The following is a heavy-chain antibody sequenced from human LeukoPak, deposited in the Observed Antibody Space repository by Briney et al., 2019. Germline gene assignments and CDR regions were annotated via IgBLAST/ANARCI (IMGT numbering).Heavy chain of an antibody. CDR1: GFTFRSYW. V-gene: IGHV3-7*01. Sequence: GGSLRLSCTASGFTFRSYWMSWVRQAPGEGLEWVANINQHGSEKYYVDSVKGRLTISRDNAKNSLFLQLNSLRAEDTAVYYRARNVDAFDIWGQGTMVTVSS. CDR2: INQHGSEK. J-gene: IGHJ3*02. CDR3: ARNVDAFDI.